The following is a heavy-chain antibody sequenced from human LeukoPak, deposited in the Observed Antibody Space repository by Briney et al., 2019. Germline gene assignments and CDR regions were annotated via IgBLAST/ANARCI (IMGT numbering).Heavy chain of an antibody. CDR2: INPNSGGT. CDR1: GYTFTGYN. V-gene: IGHV1-2*02. J-gene: IGHJ4*02. CDR3: ARESGRDFPD. Sequence: ASVKVSCKASGYTFTGYNMHWVRHAPGQGLEWKGWINPNSGGTNYAQKFQGRVTMTTDTSTSTAYMELRSLRSDDTAVYYCARESGRDFPDWGQGTLVTVSS. D-gene: IGHD2-21*01.